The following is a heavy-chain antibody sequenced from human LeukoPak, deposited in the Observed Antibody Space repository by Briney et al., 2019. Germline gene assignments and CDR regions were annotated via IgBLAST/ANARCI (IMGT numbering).Heavy chain of an antibody. CDR3: ARGTQYCSSWYYFDY. V-gene: IGHV4-59*01. Sequence: SETLALTCTVSGGSISSNYWTWIRQPPGKGLEWIGYIHHRGSTYYNPSLTSRVTISVDTSKNQFSLKLSSVTAADTAVFYCARGTQYCSSWYYFDYWRQGILVRVSS. CDR2: IHHRGST. J-gene: IGHJ4*02. CDR1: GGSISSNY. D-gene: IGHD6-13*01.